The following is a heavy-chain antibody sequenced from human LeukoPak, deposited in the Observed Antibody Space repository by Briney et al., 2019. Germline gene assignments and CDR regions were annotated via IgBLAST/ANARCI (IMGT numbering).Heavy chain of an antibody. V-gene: IGHV3-9*01. D-gene: IGHD3-16*01. CDR1: GFTFSGSW. CDR2: ISWNTGSI. CDR3: ARDGGRSHDY. J-gene: IGHJ4*02. Sequence: GGSLRLSCAASGFTFSGSWMHWVRQAPGKGLEWVSGISWNTGSIGYADSVKGRFTISRDNAKNSLYLQVNSLRAEDTAVYYCARDGGRSHDYWGQGTLVTVSS.